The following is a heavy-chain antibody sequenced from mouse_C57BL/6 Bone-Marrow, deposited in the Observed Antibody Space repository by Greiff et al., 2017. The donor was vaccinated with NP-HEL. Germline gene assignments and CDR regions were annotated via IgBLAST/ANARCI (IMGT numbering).Heavy chain of an antibody. Sequence: EVQRVESGGGLVKPGGSLKLSCAASGFTFSSYTMSWVRQTPEKRLEWVATISGGGGNTYYPDSVKGRFTISRDNAKNTLYLQMSSLRSEDTALYYCARESYGSSPWYFDYWGQGTTLTVSS. CDR1: GFTFSSYT. CDR2: ISGGGGNT. CDR3: ARESYGSSPWYFDY. D-gene: IGHD1-1*01. V-gene: IGHV5-9*01. J-gene: IGHJ2*01.